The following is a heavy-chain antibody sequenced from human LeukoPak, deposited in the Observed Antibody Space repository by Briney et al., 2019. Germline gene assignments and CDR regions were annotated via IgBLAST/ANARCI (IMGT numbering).Heavy chain of an antibody. V-gene: IGHV3-21*01. CDR1: GFTFRSYN. CDR3: ARGELGDCSGGSCYFDY. Sequence: GGSLRLSCVVSGFTFRSYNMHWVRQAPGKGLEWVSSIGRSSDYMHYADSLKGRFTISRDIAKNSLYLQMNSLKAEDTAVYYCARGELGDCSGGSCYFDYWGQGTLVTVSS. CDR2: IGRSSDYM. D-gene: IGHD2-15*01. J-gene: IGHJ4*02.